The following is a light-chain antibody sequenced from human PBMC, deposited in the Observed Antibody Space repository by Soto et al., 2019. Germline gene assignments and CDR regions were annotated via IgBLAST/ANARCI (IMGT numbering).Light chain of an antibody. J-gene: IGKJ1*01. V-gene: IGKV1-5*03. Sequence: DVQMTQSPSTLSASVGDRVSITCRASQSINDWLAWFQQKPGKAPKVLIYKASNLESGVPSRFSGSGFGTEFTLTISSLQPDDFATYYCQQYIGYSTWTFGQGTKVDIK. CDR2: KAS. CDR3: QQYIGYSTWT. CDR1: QSINDW.